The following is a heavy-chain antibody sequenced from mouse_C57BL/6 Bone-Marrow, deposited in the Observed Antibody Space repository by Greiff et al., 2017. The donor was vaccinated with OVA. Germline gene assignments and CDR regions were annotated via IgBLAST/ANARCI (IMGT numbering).Heavy chain of an antibody. Sequence: EVQLQESGPELVKPGASVKMSCKASGYTFTDYNMHWVKQSHGKSLEWIGYINPNNGGTSYNQKFKGKATLTVNKSSSTAYMELRSLTSEDSAVYYCARRGNLLLRPYYAMDYWGQGTSVTVSS. V-gene: IGHV1-22*01. CDR2: INPNNGGT. CDR1: GYTFTDYN. CDR3: ARRGNLLLRPYYAMDY. J-gene: IGHJ4*01. D-gene: IGHD1-1*01.